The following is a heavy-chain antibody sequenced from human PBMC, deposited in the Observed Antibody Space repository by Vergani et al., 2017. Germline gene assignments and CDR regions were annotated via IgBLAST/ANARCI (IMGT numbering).Heavy chain of an antibody. V-gene: IGHV1-46*03. J-gene: IGHJ4*02. CDR2: INPSGGHT. D-gene: IGHD3-9*01. CDR1: GYTFSNYY. Sequence: QVQVVQSGAEVKKSGASVKVSCKTSGYTFSNYYMHWVRQAPGQGLEWMGIINPSGGHTDYAQKFQGRDTMTRDTSTSTVYMELSSLRSEDTAIYYCARGYYGILSGYRYWVQGTLVTVSA. CDR3: ARGYYGILSGYRY.